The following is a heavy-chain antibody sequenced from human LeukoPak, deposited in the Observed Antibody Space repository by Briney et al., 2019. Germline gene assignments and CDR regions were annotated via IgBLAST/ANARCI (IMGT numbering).Heavy chain of an antibody. CDR1: GGSFSGYY. Sequence: PSETLSLTCAVYGGSFSGYYWSWIRQPPGKGLEWIGEINHSGSTNYNPSLKSRVTISVDTSKNQFSLKLSSVTAADTAVYYCARHPKPGMAHFDYWGQGTLVTVSS. CDR3: ARHPKPGMAHFDY. V-gene: IGHV4-34*01. CDR2: INHSGST. J-gene: IGHJ4*02. D-gene: IGHD5-24*01.